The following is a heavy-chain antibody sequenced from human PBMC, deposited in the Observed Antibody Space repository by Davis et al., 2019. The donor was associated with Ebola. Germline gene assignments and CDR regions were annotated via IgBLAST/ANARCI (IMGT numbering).Heavy chain of an antibody. V-gene: IGHV3-30-3*01. Sequence: GGSLRLSCAASGFTFSSYAMHWVRQAPGKGLEWVAVISYDGSNKYYADSVKGRFTISRDNSKNTLYLQMNSLRAEDTAVYYCARDNGSSWYVGGFDYWGQGTTVTVSS. CDR3: ARDNGSSWYVGGFDY. J-gene: IGHJ4*03. CDR2: ISYDGSNK. D-gene: IGHD6-13*01. CDR1: GFTFSSYA.